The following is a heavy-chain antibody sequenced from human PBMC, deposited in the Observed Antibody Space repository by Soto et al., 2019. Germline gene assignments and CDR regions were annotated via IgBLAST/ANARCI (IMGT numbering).Heavy chain of an antibody. D-gene: IGHD5-12*01. CDR2: ISYDGSNK. CDR3: AKDGPRVLRWLRLGENFQH. CDR1: GFTFSSYG. Sequence: PGGSLRLSCAASGFTFSSYGMHWVRQAPGKGLEWVAVISYDGSNKYYADSVKGRFTISRDNSKNTLYLQMNSLRAEDTAVYYCAKDGPRVLRWLRLGENFQHWGQGTLVTVSS. V-gene: IGHV3-30*18. J-gene: IGHJ1*01.